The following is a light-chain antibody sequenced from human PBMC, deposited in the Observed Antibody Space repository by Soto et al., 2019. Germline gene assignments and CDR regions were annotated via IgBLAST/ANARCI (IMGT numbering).Light chain of an antibody. V-gene: IGKV3-15*01. CDR3: QQYNNWPFS. CDR1: QGVTTN. Sequence: IVLTQAQGTLSVSPGEGPTLSCRAGQGVTTNFAWYQQKSGQSPRLLIYDVSIRATGVPARFSGTGSETDFTLTISGLQSEDSAVYFCQQYNNWPFSFGQGTRLEI. J-gene: IGKJ5*01. CDR2: DVS.